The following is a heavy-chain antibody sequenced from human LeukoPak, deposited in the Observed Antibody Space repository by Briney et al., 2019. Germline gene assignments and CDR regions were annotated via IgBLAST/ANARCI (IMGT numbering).Heavy chain of an antibody. Sequence: GRSLRLSCAASGFTFSSYGMHWVRQAPGKGLEWVAVIWYDGSNKYYADSVKGRFTISRDNSKNTLYLQMNSLRAEDTAVYYCARDLDGYSSSPADHWGQGTLVTVSS. CDR3: ARDLDGYSSSPADH. CDR2: IWYDGSNK. V-gene: IGHV3-33*01. CDR1: GFTFSSYG. D-gene: IGHD6-13*01. J-gene: IGHJ4*02.